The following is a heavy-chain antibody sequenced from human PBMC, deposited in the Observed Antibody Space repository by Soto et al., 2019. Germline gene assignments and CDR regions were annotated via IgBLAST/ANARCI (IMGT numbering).Heavy chain of an antibody. CDR1: GFTFSSYA. CDR2: ISGSGGST. D-gene: IGHD6-19*01. Sequence: LRLSCAASGFTFSSYAMSWVRQAPGKGLEWVSAISGSGGSTYYADSVKGRFTTSRDNSKNTLYLQMNSMRAEDTAVYYCAKGRDSSGWSTAYYFDYWGQGTLVTVSS. V-gene: IGHV3-23*01. J-gene: IGHJ4*02. CDR3: AKGRDSSGWSTAYYFDY.